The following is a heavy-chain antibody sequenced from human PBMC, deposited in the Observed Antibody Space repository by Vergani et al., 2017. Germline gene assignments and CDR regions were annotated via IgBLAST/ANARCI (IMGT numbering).Heavy chain of an antibody. CDR2: IYYDGSNA. D-gene: IGHD2-2*02. Sequence: VQLLESGGGSAQPGESLRLSCVASRSTFKTYGMHWVRQAPGKGLEWVGLIYYDGSNAYYADSVKGRFTISRDNSKNTLYLQMSSLRAEDTAVYYCARDQGPAAIRLNVGNYMDVWGKGTTVIVSS. J-gene: IGHJ6*03. CDR3: ARDQGPAAIRLNVGNYMDV. CDR1: RSTFKTYG. V-gene: IGHV3-33*01.